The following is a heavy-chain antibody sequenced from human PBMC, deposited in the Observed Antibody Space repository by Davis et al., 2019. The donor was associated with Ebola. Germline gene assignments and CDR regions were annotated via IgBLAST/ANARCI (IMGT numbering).Heavy chain of an antibody. D-gene: IGHD3-16*01. Sequence: GESLKISCAASGFTFSSYSMNWVRQAPGKGLEWVSSISSSSSYIYYADSVKGRFTISRDNAKNSLYLQMNSLRAEDTAVYYCARDFHGGGWFDPWGQGTLVTVSS. CDR2: ISSSSSYI. CDR3: ARDFHGGGWFDP. CDR1: GFTFSSYS. V-gene: IGHV3-21*01. J-gene: IGHJ5*02.